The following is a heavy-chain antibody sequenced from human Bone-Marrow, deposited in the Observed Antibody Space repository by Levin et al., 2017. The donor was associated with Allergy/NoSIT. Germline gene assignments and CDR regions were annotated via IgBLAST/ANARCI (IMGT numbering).Heavy chain of an antibody. CDR1: GYTFTSYD. CDR2: MNPNSGNT. J-gene: IGHJ5*02. Sequence: PVASVKVSCKASGYTFTSYDINWVRQATGQGLEWMGWMNPNSGNTGYAQKFQGRVTMTRNTSISTAYMELSSLRSEDTAVYYCARGKNIVVVPAAIGRGWFDPWGQGTLVTVSS. D-gene: IGHD2-2*01. CDR3: ARGKNIVVVPAAIGRGWFDP. V-gene: IGHV1-8*01.